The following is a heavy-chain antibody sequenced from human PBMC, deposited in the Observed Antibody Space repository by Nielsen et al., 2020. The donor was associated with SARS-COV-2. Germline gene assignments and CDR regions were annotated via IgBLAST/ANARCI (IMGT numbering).Heavy chain of an antibody. D-gene: IGHD3-10*01. Sequence: WVRQAPGQGLEWMGWISAYNGNTNYAQKLQGRVTVTTDTSTSTAYMELRSLRSDDTAVYYCARVGVGEYYGSGRPAVGYYYYYGMDVWGQGTTVTVSS. V-gene: IGHV1-18*01. CDR3: ARVGVGEYYGSGRPAVGYYYYYGMDV. J-gene: IGHJ6*02. CDR2: ISAYNGNT.